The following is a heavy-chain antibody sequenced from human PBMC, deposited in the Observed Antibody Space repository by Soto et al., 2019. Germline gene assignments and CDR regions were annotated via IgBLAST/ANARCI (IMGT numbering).Heavy chain of an antibody. CDR1: GYTFTGYY. CDR2: INPNSGGT. D-gene: IGHD3-22*01. CDR3: AKDPTSYDSSAQFDS. J-gene: IGHJ4*02. V-gene: IGHV1-2*04. Sequence: GASVKVSCKASGYTFTGYYMHWVRQAPGQGLEWMGWINPNSGGTNYAQKFQGWVTMTRDTSISTAYMELSRLRSDDTAVYYCAKDPTSYDSSAQFDSWGQGTLVTVSS.